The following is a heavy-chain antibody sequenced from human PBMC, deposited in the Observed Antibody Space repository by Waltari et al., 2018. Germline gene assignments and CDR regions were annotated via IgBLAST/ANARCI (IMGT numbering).Heavy chain of an antibody. Sequence: QVQLQESGPGLVKPSGTLSLTCAVSGGSISSGDLWSWVRQPPGKGLEWIGDIYHSGTTNYNPSLESRVTISIDNPKNHFSRKLRSVTAADTAMYYCAREREGGIRGQYGLDVWGQGTTVTVSS. CDR3: AREREGGIRGQYGLDV. V-gene: IGHV4-4*02. D-gene: IGHD3-16*02. CDR2: IYHSGTT. CDR1: GGSISSGDL. J-gene: IGHJ6*02.